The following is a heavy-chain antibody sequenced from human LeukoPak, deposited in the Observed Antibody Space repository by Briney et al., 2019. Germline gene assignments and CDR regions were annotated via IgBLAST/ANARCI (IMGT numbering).Heavy chain of an antibody. D-gene: IGHD3-9*01. CDR3: ARNTIFHP. V-gene: IGHV3-48*02. CDR2: ISSSDSTT. J-gene: IGHJ5*02. CDR1: GFRFSDYS. Sequence: QPGGSLRLSCEASGFRFSDYSMNWVRQTPGKGLEWISYISSSDSTTYYTDSVRGRFTISRDNAKSSLYLLMNSQRDEDTGIYYCARNTIFHPWGQGTLVTVSS.